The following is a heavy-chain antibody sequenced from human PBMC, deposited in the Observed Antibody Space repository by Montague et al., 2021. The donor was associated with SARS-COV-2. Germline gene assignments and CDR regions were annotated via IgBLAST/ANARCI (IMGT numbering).Heavy chain of an antibody. V-gene: IGHV4-59*08. CDR2: IYYSGSI. CDR1: GGSISSYY. J-gene: IGHJ3*02. CDR3: ARTYYDSLNGYYNRGAFDI. Sequence: SETLSLTCTVSGGSISSYYWSWIRQPPGKGLEWSVYIYYSGSINYNPSLKSRVTITADTSKNQFSLKLSSVTAADTAVYYCARTYYDSLNGYYNRGAFDIWGQGTMVTVSS. D-gene: IGHD3-9*01.